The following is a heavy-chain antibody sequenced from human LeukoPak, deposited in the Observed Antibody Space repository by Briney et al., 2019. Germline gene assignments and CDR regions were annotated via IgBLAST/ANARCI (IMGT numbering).Heavy chain of an antibody. D-gene: IGHD2-15*01. CDR1: GGTFSSYA. CDR3: ARGYCSGGSCYSYYYH. CDR2: IIPIFGTA. V-gene: IGHV1-69*06. J-gene: IGHJ5*02. Sequence: ASVKVSCKASGGTFSSYAISWVRQAPGQGLEWMGGIIPIFGTANYAQKFQGRVTITADKSTSTAYMELSSLRSEDTAVYYCARGYCSGGSCYSYYYHWGQGTLVTVSS.